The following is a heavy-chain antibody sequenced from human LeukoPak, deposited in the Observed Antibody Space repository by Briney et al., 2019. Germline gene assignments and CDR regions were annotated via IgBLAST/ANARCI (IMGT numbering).Heavy chain of an antibody. CDR2: MNPNSGNT. Sequence: GASVKVSCKASGCTFTSYDINWVRQATGQGLEWMGWMNPNSGNTGYAQKFQGRVTMTRNTSISTAYMELSSLRSEDTAVYYCVGSSRTGEFDPWGQGTLVTVSS. D-gene: IGHD6-13*01. CDR1: GCTFTSYD. V-gene: IGHV1-8*01. CDR3: VGSSRTGEFDP. J-gene: IGHJ5*02.